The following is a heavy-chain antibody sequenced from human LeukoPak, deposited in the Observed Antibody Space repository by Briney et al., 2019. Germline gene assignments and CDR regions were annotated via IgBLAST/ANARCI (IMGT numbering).Heavy chain of an antibody. D-gene: IGHD2-15*01. CDR2: IYNSGST. CDR3: ARGGAAPGAFDV. CDR1: GGSISSYY. J-gene: IGHJ3*01. V-gene: IGHV4-59*01. Sequence: SETLSLTCTVPGGSISSYYWSGIRQPPGKGLEWIGYIYNSGSTNYNPSLKSRVTISVDTSKNQFSLKLSSVTAADTAVYYCARGGAAPGAFDVWGQGTVVTASS.